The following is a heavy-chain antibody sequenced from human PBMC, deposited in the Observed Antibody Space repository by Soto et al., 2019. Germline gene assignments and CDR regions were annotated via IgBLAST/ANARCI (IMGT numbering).Heavy chain of an antibody. CDR2: IIPIFGTA. D-gene: IGHD3-3*01. V-gene: IGHV1-69*13. Sequence: ASVKVSCKASGGTFSSYAISWVRQAPGQGLEWMGGIIPIFGTANYAQKFQGRVTITADESTSTAYMELSSLRSEDTAVYYCARSPGYYDFWSGYFDYWGQGTLVTVSS. J-gene: IGHJ4*02. CDR1: GGTFSSYA. CDR3: ARSPGYYDFWSGYFDY.